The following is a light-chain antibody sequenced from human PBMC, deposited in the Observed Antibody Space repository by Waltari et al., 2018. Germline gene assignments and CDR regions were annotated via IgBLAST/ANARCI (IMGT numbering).Light chain of an antibody. CDR1: PGISNY. CDR2: AAS. Sequence: DIQMTQSPSSLSASVGDRVTITCRASPGISNYLAWYQQKPGKVPKLLIYAASTLQSGVPSRFSGSGSVTDFTLTISSLQPEDVATYYCQKYNSAPWTFGQGTKVEIK. CDR3: QKYNSAPWT. V-gene: IGKV1-27*01. J-gene: IGKJ1*01.